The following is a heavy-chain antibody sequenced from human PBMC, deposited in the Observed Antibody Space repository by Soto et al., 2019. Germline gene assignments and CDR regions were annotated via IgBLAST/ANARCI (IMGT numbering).Heavy chain of an antibody. D-gene: IGHD2-15*01. CDR1: GYTFTSYG. Sequence: ASVKVSCKASGYTFTSYGISWVRQAPGQGLEWMGWISAYNGNTNYAQKLQGRVTMTTDTSTSTAYMELRSLRSDDTAVYYCAREDPRPSTAAATYYYYGMDVWGQGTTVTVSS. J-gene: IGHJ6*02. CDR3: AREDPRPSTAAATYYYYGMDV. V-gene: IGHV1-18*01. CDR2: ISAYNGNT.